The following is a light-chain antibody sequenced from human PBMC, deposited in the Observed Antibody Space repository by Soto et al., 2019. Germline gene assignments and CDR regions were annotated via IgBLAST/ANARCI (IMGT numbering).Light chain of an antibody. Sequence: MVMTQSPATLSVSPGERATLSCRASQSVSTKLAWYQQKPGQAPRLLIYGASTRATGIPARFSGSGSGTDFTLTISSLQSEDXXXXXXXQYNNWPYTFGPGTRVDIK. CDR2: GAS. V-gene: IGKV3D-15*01. J-gene: IGKJ3*01. CDR1: QSVSTK. CDR3: XQYNNWPYT.